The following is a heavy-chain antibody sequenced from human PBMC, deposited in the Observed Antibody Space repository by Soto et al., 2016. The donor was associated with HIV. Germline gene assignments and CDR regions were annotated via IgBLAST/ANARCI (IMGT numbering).Heavy chain of an antibody. D-gene: IGHD2-15*01. J-gene: IGHJ5*02. CDR1: GYSFIHSG. CDR2: ISPYNGNT. CDR3: ARDLGRCSGEICDVGVFDP. V-gene: IGHV1-18*01. Sequence: QVQLVQSGAEVKEPGASVKVSCKTSGYSFIHSGITWVRQAPGQGLEWMGWISPYNGNTNYAQKFQARITMTTETSTTTAYMELRSLGSDDTAVYYCARDLGRCSGEICDVGVFDPWGQGTLVTVSS.